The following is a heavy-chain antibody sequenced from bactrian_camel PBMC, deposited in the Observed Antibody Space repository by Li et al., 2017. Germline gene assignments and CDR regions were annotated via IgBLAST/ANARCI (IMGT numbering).Heavy chain of an antibody. Sequence: HVQLVESGGGSVQVGGSLRLSCVASGDTISRYCMGWFRQIPDKEREGVAVIDSDGTATYPKYMEGRAAISLDSAKNTLYLQLNNLKPEDTAIYYCSALDVCGYCARTHCPTYSGQGTQVTVS. V-gene: IGHV3S6*01. CDR3: SALDVCGYCARTHCPTY. J-gene: IGHJ4*01. CDR1: GDTISRYC. CDR2: IDSDGTAT. D-gene: IGHD1*01.